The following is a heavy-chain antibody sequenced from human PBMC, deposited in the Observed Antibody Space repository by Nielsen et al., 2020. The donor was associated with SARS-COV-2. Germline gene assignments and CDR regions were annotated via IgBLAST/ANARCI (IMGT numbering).Heavy chain of an antibody. CDR3: ARDLELVPWYGFDP. CDR2: INTNTGNP. J-gene: IGHJ5*02. V-gene: IGHV7-4-1*02. CDR1: GYTFTSYA. Sequence: ASVKVSCKASGYTFTSYAMNWVRQAPGQGLEWMGWINTNTGNPTYAQGFTGRFVFSLDTSVSTAYLQISGLKAEDTAVYYCARDLELVPWYGFDPWGQGTLVTVSS. D-gene: IGHD6-13*01.